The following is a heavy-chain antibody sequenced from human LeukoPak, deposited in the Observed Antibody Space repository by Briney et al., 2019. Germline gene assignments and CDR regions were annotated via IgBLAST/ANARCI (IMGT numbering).Heavy chain of an antibody. CDR1: GFTFSRYW. CDR2: ISSSSYI. CDR3: ARDRTIFGVVNPFDY. J-gene: IGHJ4*02. V-gene: IGHV3-21*01. D-gene: IGHD3-3*01. Sequence: PGGSLRLSCEASGFTFSRYWMQWVRHAPGKGLEWVSSISSSSYIYYADSVKGRFTISRDNAKNSLYLQMNSLRAEDTAVYYCARDRTIFGVVNPFDYWGQGTLVTVSS.